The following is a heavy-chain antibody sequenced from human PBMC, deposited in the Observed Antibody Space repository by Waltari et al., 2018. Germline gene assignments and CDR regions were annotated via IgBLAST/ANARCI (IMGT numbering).Heavy chain of an antibody. CDR3: ARGPLYYDSSGYYRYYYYMDV. J-gene: IGHJ6*03. CDR2: MNPNSGNT. CDR1: GYTFTSYD. Sequence: QVQLVQSGAEVKKPGASVKVSCKASGYTFTSYDINWVRQATGQGLEWMGWMNPNSGNTGYAQKFQGRVTMTRNTSISTAYMELSSLRSEDTAVYYCARGPLYYDSSGYYRYYYYMDVWGKGTTVTVSS. D-gene: IGHD3-22*01. V-gene: IGHV1-8*01.